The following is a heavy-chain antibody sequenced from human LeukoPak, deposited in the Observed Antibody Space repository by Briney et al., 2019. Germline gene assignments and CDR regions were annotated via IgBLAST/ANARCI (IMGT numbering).Heavy chain of an antibody. Sequence: GASVKVSCKASGYTFTSYGISWVRQAPGQGLEWMGWISAYNGNTNYAQKLQGRVTMTTDTSTSTAYMELRSLRSDDTAVYYCARDRGITMVRGVIISFDYWGQGTLVTVSS. V-gene: IGHV1-18*01. CDR2: ISAYNGNT. CDR1: GYTFTSYG. D-gene: IGHD3-10*01. J-gene: IGHJ4*02. CDR3: ARDRGITMVRGVIISFDY.